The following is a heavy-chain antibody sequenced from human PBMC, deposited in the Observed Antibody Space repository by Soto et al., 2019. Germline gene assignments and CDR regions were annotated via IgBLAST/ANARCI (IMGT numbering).Heavy chain of an antibody. Sequence: QMQLQASGPGLVKPSETLSLTCNVSGASVSHGYWSWIRQPPGKGLEWIGFMYFGGSFNYNPSLTIRATKSVETSKNQFSRKLTAVTASDTAVYYCARSYYDSTGFAVDPWGQGTLVTVSS. J-gene: IGHJ5*02. CDR3: ARSYYDSTGFAVDP. CDR2: MYFGGSF. V-gene: IGHV4-59*02. CDR1: GASVSHGY. D-gene: IGHD3-22*01.